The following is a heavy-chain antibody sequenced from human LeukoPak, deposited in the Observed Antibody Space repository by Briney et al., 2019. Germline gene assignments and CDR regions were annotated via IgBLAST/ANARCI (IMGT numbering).Heavy chain of an antibody. CDR3: ARVVLLNWFDP. J-gene: IGHJ5*02. Sequence: SQTLSLTCTVSGGSISSGGYSWSWIRQHPGKGLEWIGYIYYSGSTYYNPSLKSRVTISVDTSKNQFSLKLSSVTAADTAVYYCARVVLLNWFDPWGQGTLVTVSS. CDR1: GGSISSGGYS. CDR2: IYYSGST. D-gene: IGHD2-8*01. V-gene: IGHV4-31*03.